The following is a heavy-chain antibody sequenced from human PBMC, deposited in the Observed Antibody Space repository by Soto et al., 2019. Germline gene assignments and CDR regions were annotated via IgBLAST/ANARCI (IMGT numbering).Heavy chain of an antibody. CDR1: GDTFTSYY. D-gene: IGHD2-15*01. CDR3: ARVYCSGGGCYGIDY. Sequence: QVQLVQSGAEVKKPGASVKISCKASGDTFTSYYMHWVRQAPGQGLGWMGIINPSGDTSYAQKFQGRVTMTRDTSTSTVYMELSSLRSEDTAVYYCARVYCSGGGCYGIDYWGQGTLVTVSS. V-gene: IGHV1-46*01. J-gene: IGHJ4*02. CDR2: INPSGDT.